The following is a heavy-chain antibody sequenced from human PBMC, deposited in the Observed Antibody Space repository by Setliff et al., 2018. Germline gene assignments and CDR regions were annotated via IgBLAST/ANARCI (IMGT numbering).Heavy chain of an antibody. Sequence: PGGSLRLSCVGSDFTFSNSAMSWVRQAPGKRLEWVSTITDSGSKILYVDPVKGRFTISRDNSKNSLYLQMDSLRPEDTAVYYCAKDRLFPRYWGLGTLVTVSS. CDR3: AKDRLFPRY. CDR1: DFTFSNSA. CDR2: ITDSGSKI. D-gene: IGHD2-21*01. J-gene: IGHJ4*02. V-gene: IGHV3-23*01.